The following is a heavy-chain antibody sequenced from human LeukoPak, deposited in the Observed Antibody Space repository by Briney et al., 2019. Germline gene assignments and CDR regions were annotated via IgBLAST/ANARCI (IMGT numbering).Heavy chain of an antibody. J-gene: IGHJ4*02. D-gene: IGHD5-12*01. CDR2: ISYDGSNK. V-gene: IGHV3-30*18. CDR3: AKGADIVATISNYFDY. Sequence: GGSLRLSCAASGFTFNTYWMTWVRQAPGKGLEWVAVISYDGSNKYYADSVKGRFTISRDNSKNTLYLQMNSLRAEDTAVYYCAKGADIVATISNYFDYWGQGTLVTVSS. CDR1: GFTFNTYW.